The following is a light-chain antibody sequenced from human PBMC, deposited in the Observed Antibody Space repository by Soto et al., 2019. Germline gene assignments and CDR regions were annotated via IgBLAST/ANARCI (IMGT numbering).Light chain of an antibody. CDR3: QQYNDWPRRLT. Sequence: EIVMTQSPATLSMSPGERATLSCRASQNVSNNLVWYQQKPGQAPRLLIYGASTRATGIPARFSGSGSGTDFTLTISSLQSEDFAVYYCQQYNDWPRRLTFGGGTKVEIK. V-gene: IGKV3-15*01. CDR1: QNVSNN. CDR2: GAS. J-gene: IGKJ4*01.